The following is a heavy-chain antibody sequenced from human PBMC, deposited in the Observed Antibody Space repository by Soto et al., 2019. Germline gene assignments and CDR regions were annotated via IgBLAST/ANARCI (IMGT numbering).Heavy chain of an antibody. CDR1: GFTFSSYW. Sequence: EVQLVESGGGLVQPGGSLRLSCAASGFTFSSYWMNWVRQAPGKGLEWVASLKEDGTEKYYMDSVKGRFTVSRDDAKNSLYLQMTSLRAEDTAVYYCARGTIAAPGTDYWGQGTLVTVSS. D-gene: IGHD6-13*01. CDR3: ARGTIAAPGTDY. J-gene: IGHJ4*02. V-gene: IGHV3-7*01. CDR2: LKEDGTEK.